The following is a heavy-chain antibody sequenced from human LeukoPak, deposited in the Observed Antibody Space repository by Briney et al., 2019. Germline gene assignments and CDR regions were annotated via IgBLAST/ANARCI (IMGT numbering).Heavy chain of an antibody. V-gene: IGHV3-23*01. Sequence: GGSLRLSCAASGFTFSSYAMSWVRQAPGKGLEWVSAISGSGGSTYYADSVKGRFTISRDNSKNTLYLQMNSLRAEDTAVYYCAKALGAYMVRGVIGYFDYWGQGTLVTVSS. J-gene: IGHJ4*02. D-gene: IGHD3-10*01. CDR2: ISGSGGST. CDR3: AKALGAYMVRGVIGYFDY. CDR1: GFTFSSYA.